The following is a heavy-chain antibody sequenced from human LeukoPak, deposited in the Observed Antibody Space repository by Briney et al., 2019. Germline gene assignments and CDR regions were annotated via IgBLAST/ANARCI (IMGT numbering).Heavy chain of an antibody. CDR2: IIPIFGTA. Sequence: GASVKVSCKASGGTFSSYAISWVRQAPGQGLEWMGGIIPIFGTANYAQKFQGRVTITTDESTSTAYMELSSLRSEDAAVYYCASATHSGSYGGSYFDYWGQGTLVTVSS. J-gene: IGHJ4*02. D-gene: IGHD1-26*01. V-gene: IGHV1-69*05. CDR3: ASATHSGSYGGSYFDY. CDR1: GGTFSSYA.